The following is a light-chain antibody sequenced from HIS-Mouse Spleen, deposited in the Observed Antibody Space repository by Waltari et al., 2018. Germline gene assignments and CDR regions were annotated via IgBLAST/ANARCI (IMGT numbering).Light chain of an antibody. V-gene: IGLV3-21*03. CDR3: QVWDSSSDHVV. CDR2: DDS. Sequence: SYELTQPPSVSVATGKTARITGGGNNIGSKREHWYQQKPGQARVLVVYDDSDRPSGIPERFSGSNSGNTATLTISRVEAGDEADYYCQVWDSSSDHVVFGGGTKLTVL. J-gene: IGLJ2*01. CDR1: NIGSKR.